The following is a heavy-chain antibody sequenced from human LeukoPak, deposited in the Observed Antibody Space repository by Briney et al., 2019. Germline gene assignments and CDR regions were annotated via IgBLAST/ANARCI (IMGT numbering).Heavy chain of an antibody. CDR2: IKYDGSHT. J-gene: IGHJ5*02. CDR1: GFIFSNYW. V-gene: IGHV3-74*01. CDR3: PTARSQGYNLVDS. Sequence: GGSLRLSCAASGFIFSNYWMLWVRQAPGKGLVWVSRIKYDGSHTDYADSVKGRFTISRDNAKNTLFLQMNSLRAEDTAVYYCPTARSQGYNLVDSWGQGTLVTVSS. D-gene: IGHD5-24*01.